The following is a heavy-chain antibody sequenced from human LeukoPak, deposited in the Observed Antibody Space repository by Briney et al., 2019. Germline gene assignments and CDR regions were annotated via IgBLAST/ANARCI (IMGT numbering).Heavy chain of an antibody. D-gene: IGHD3-10*01. CDR2: IYTSGST. Sequence: SETLSLTCTVSGGSFSTYYWSWIRQPAGKGLEWIGRIYTSGSTNYNPSLQSRVTISVDTSKNQFSLNLDSVTAADTAIYYCARQNGDTMVRGVYADWFDPWGQGTLVTVSS. V-gene: IGHV4-4*07. CDR3: ARQNGDTMVRGVYADWFDP. CDR1: GGSFSTYY. J-gene: IGHJ5*02.